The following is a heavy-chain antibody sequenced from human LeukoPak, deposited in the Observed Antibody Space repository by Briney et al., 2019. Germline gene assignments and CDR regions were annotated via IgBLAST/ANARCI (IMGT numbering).Heavy chain of an antibody. J-gene: IGHJ4*02. V-gene: IGHV3-30*07. CDR1: GFTFSSYA. CDR2: ISYDGSNK. Sequence: PGGSLRLSCAASGFTFSSYAMHWVRQAPGKGLEWVAVISYDGSNKYYADSVRGRFTISRDNARNSLYLQMNSLRAEDTAVYYCATESSVVPAAKVPFDYWGQGTLVTVSS. CDR3: ATESSVVPAAKVPFDY. D-gene: IGHD2-2*01.